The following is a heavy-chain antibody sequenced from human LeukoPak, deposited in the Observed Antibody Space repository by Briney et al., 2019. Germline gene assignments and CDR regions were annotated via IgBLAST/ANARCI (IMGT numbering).Heavy chain of an antibody. CDR2: INPNSDGT. D-gene: IGHD5-12*01. CDR1: GYTFTGYY. J-gene: IGHJ4*02. V-gene: IGHV1-2*02. CDR3: AREGGYDPPER. Sequence: ASVKVSCKASGYTFTGYYMHWVRQAPGQGLEWMGWINPNSDGTNYAQKFQGRVTMTRDTSISTAYMELSRLRSDDTAVYYCAREGGYDPPERWGQGTLVTVSS.